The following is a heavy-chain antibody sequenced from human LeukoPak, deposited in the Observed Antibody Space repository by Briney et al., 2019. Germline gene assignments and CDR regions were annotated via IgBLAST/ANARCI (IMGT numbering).Heavy chain of an antibody. CDR2: IKSKTDGGTT. Sequence: GGSLRLSCAASGFTFSNAWMSRVRQAPGKGLEWVGRIKSKTDGGTTDYAAPVKGRFTISRDDSKNTLYLQMNSLKTEDTAVYYCTTPVTYYDILTGSYYFDYWGQGTLVTVSS. D-gene: IGHD3-9*01. CDR3: TTPVTYYDILTGSYYFDY. V-gene: IGHV3-15*01. CDR1: GFTFSNAW. J-gene: IGHJ4*02.